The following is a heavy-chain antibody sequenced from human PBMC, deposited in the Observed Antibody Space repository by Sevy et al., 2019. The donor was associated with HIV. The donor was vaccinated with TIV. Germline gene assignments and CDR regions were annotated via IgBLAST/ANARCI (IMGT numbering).Heavy chain of an antibody. D-gene: IGHD4-17*01. CDR1: GGTFSNYA. J-gene: IGHJ4*02. Sequence: ASVKVSCKASGGTFSNYAINWGRQAPGQGLEWMGGITPFFGTTNYAQRFQGRVTITTDESTSAAYMELSSLTSEDTAVYYCARGNAVTTRGDYFDYWGQGTLVTVSS. CDR2: ITPFFGTT. CDR3: ARGNAVTTRGDYFDY. V-gene: IGHV1-69*05.